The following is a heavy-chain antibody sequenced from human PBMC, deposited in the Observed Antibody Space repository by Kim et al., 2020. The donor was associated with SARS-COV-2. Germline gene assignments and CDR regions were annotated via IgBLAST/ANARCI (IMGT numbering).Heavy chain of an antibody. CDR3: VRDIGGYEYFDY. J-gene: IGHJ4*02. Sequence: GGSLRLSCAASGFTFSSYAMHWVRQAPGKGLEWVAVISYDGSNKYYADSVKGRFTISRDNSKNTMYLQMNSLRAEDTAVYYCVRDIGGYEYFDYWGQGTLVTVSS. CDR2: ISYDGSNK. V-gene: IGHV3-30*04. D-gene: IGHD5-12*01. CDR1: GFTFSSYA.